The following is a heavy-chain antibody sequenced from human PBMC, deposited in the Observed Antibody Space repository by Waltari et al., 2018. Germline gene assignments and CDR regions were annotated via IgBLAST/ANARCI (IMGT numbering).Heavy chain of an antibody. D-gene: IGHD3-22*01. CDR3: ARLGSGYYYVVDY. Sequence: QVQLQESGPALVKPSEPLSLTCAFSGYYIIRGYYGGWIRQPHGKGLEWIGSVYHTGSTYYNPSLKSRVTISVDTSKNQFSLKLSSVTAADTAVYYCARLGSGYYYVVDYWGQGTLVTVSS. CDR2: VYHTGST. J-gene: IGHJ4*02. V-gene: IGHV4-38-2*01. CDR1: GYYIIRGYY.